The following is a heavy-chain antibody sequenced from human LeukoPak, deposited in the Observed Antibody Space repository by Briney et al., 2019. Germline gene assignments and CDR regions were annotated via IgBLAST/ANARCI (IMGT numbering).Heavy chain of an antibody. V-gene: IGHV1-69*13. CDR3: ASRIVGATPAFDI. CDR2: IIPIFGTA. D-gene: IGHD1-26*01. Sequence: SVKVSCKASGGTFSSYAISWVRQAPGQGLEWMGGIIPIFGTANYAQKLQGRVTITADESTSTAYMELSSLRSEDTAVYYCASRIVGATPAFDIWGQGTMVTVSS. J-gene: IGHJ3*02. CDR1: GGTFSSYA.